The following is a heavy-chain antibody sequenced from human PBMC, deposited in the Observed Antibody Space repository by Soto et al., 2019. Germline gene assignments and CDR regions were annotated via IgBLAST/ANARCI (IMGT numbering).Heavy chain of an antibody. V-gene: IGHV4-4*07. D-gene: IGHD5-12*01. CDR1: GASISSYY. CDR3: ARAEMATMYAFDI. CDR2: IYTSGST. J-gene: IGHJ3*02. Sequence: SETLSLTCTVSGASISSYYWIWIRQPAGKGLEWIGRIYTSGSTNYNPSLKSRVTMSVDTSKNQFSLKLSSVTAADTAVYYCARAEMATMYAFDIWSQGTMVNVSS.